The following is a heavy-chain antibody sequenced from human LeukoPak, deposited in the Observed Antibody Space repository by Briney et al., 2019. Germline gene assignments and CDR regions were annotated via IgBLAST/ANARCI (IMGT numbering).Heavy chain of an antibody. V-gene: IGHV3-7*01. D-gene: IGHD3-3*01. CDR1: GFTFSSYW. CDR3: ARSEGGYYVY. Sequence: PGGSLRLSCAASGFTFSSYWMSRVRQAPGKRLEWVANIKQDGSEKYYVDSLKGRFTISRDNAKHSLYLQMNSLRAEDTAVYYCARSEGGYYVYWGQGTLVTVSS. CDR2: IKQDGSEK. J-gene: IGHJ4*02.